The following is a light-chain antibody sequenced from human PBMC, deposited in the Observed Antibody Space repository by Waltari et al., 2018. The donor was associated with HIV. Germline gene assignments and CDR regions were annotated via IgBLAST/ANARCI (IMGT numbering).Light chain of an antibody. CDR1: WSVGSL. V-gene: IGKV3-11*01. Sequence: ENVLTQSPVTLSLSPGETATLSCRATWSVGSLLAWYHQKPGQVPRLLIYDASTRATGSPVRFSGSGSGTDFTLTISSLEPEDLGVYFCQQRSNWPPTFGGGTRVEIK. J-gene: IGKJ4*01. CDR3: QQRSNWPPT. CDR2: DAS.